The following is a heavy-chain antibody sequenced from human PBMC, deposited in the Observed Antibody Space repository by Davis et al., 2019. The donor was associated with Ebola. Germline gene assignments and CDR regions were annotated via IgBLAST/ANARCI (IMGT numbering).Heavy chain of an antibody. J-gene: IGHJ6*02. Sequence: ASVTVSCKASGHTFKNYDINWVRQATGQGLEWMGWMNPDTGNTAFADNFQGRVTMTRNTSISTAYMELSSLTSEDTAVYYCARGPIIGVVTSTEYGMDVWGQGTTVTVSS. CDR2: MNPDTGNT. CDR1: GHTFKNYD. D-gene: IGHD3-3*01. CDR3: ARGPIIGVVTSTEYGMDV. V-gene: IGHV1-8*01.